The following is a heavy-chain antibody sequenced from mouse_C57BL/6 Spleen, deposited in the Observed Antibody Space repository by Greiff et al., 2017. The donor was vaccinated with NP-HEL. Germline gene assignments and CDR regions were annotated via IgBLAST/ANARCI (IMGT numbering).Heavy chain of an antibody. CDR1: GYTFTSYW. CDR3: AFWPFSYYYGSSYENY. CDR2: IHPSDSDT. J-gene: IGHJ2*01. D-gene: IGHD1-1*01. Sequence: QVQLQQPGAELVKPGASVKVSCKASGYTFTSYWMHWVKQRPGQGLEWIGRIHPSDSDTNYNQKFKGKATLTVDKSSSTAYMQLSSLTSEDSAVYYCAFWPFSYYYGSSYENYWGQGTTLTVSS. V-gene: IGHV1-74*01.